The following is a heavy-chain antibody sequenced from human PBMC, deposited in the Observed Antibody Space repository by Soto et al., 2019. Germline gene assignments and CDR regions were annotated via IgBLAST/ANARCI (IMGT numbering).Heavy chain of an antibody. D-gene: IGHD3-10*01. CDR1: GFTFSSYG. CDR3: AKDCYGSGTDYFYGMDV. Sequence: PGGSLRLSCAASGFTFSSYGMHWVRQAPGKGLEWVAVMTAGGGSTYHADSVKGRFTISRDNSKNMLYLQMNSLRADDTAVYYCAKDCYGSGTDYFYGMDVRGQGTTVTVSS. J-gene: IGHJ6*02. CDR2: MTAGGGST. V-gene: IGHV3-23*01.